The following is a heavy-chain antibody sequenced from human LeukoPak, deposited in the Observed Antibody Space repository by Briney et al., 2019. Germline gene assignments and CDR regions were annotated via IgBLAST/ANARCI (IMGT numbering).Heavy chain of an antibody. Sequence: SETLSLTCTVSGASITSSPYFWGWIRQAPGKGLEWSGSISYSGTTYYNPSLKSRVTTSVDTSKNQFSLKLNSVTAADTAVFYCAANSADYNTLGSSYKVWGQGTLVTVSS. D-gene: IGHD3-10*01. CDR3: AANSADYNTLGSSYKV. V-gene: IGHV4-39*01. CDR2: ISYSGTT. J-gene: IGHJ4*02. CDR1: GASITSSPYF.